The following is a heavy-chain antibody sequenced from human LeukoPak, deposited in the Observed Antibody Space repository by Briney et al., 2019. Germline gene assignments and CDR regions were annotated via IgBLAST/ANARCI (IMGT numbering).Heavy chain of an antibody. CDR1: GFTFKNYA. CDR3: AKDIGSGWPLDH. J-gene: IGHJ4*02. D-gene: IGHD6-19*01. CDR2: IGGNGGNT. V-gene: IGHV3-43*02. Sequence: GGSLRLSCAASGFTFKNYAMHWVRQGPGKGLEWVSLIGGNGGNTYYADTVEGRFTVSRDTSKNSLYLQMNSLRNEDTALYYCAKDIGSGWPLDHWGQGTLVTVSS.